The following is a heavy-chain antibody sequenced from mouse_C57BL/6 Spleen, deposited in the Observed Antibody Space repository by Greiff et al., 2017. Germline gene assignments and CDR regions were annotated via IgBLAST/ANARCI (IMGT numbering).Heavy chain of an antibody. V-gene: IGHV1-81*01. CDR1: GYTFTSYG. CDR2: INPSNGGT. D-gene: IGHD4-1*01. Sequence: VQLQQSGAELARPGASVKLSCKASGYTFTSYGISWVKQRTGQGLEWIGNINPSNGGTNYNEKFKSKATLTVDKSSSTAYMQLSSLTSEDSAVYYCARWGYWDETYWGQGTLVTVSA. J-gene: IGHJ3*01. CDR3: ARWGYWDETY.